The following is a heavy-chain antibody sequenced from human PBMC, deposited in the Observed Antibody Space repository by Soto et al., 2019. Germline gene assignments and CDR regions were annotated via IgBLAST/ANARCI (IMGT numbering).Heavy chain of an antibody. CDR1: GFTFRAYA. CDR3: AIEDGGGPFDY. CDR2: MSGTSADT. J-gene: IGHJ4*02. D-gene: IGHD2-15*01. Sequence: DVHLLGSGGGLVQPGGSLSVSCAASGFTFRAYAMHWVRQAPGQGLEWVSSMSGTSADTYYADSVKGRFTVSRDSSKDTLYLQLNSLRAEDTALYFCAIEDGGGPFDYWGQGTLVIVSS. V-gene: IGHV3-23*01.